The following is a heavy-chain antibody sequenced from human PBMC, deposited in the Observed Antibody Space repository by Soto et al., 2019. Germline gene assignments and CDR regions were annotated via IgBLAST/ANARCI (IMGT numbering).Heavy chain of an antibody. CDR1: GYTFTSYY. CDR2: INPSGGST. D-gene: IGHD3-10*01. J-gene: IGHJ6*02. CDR3: AKHAYARYGSGSYYYYYYGMDV. V-gene: IGHV1-46*01. Sequence: ASVKVSCKASGYTFTSYYMHWVRQAPGQGLEWMGIINPSGGSTSYAQKFQGRVTMTRDTSTSTVYMELSSLRSEDTAVYYCAKHAYARYGSGSYYYYYYGMDVWGQGTKVTVYS.